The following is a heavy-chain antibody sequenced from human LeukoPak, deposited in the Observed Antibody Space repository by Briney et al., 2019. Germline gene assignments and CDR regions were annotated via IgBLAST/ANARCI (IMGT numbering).Heavy chain of an antibody. V-gene: IGHV3-15*01. CDR1: GFTVSTNY. CDR3: TTGPLWFGELLHY. D-gene: IGHD3-10*01. J-gene: IGHJ4*02. CDR2: IKSKTDGGTT. Sequence: GGSLRLSCAASGFTVSTNYMSWVRQAPGKGLEWVGRIKSKTDGGTTDYAAPVKGRFTISRDDSKNTLYLQMNSLKTEDTAVYYCTTGPLWFGELLHYWGQGTLVTVSS.